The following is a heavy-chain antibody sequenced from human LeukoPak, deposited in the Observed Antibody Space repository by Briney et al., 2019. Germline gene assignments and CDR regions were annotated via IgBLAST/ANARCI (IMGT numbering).Heavy chain of an antibody. CDR3: ARDRFYDSSGPTQN. Sequence: APVKVSCKASGYTFTGYYMHWVRQAPGQGLEWMGWINPNSGGTNYAQKFQGRVTMTRDTSISTAYMELSRLRSDDTAVYYCARDRFYDSSGPTQNWGQGTLVTVSS. CDR2: INPNSGGT. CDR1: GYTFTGYY. V-gene: IGHV1-2*02. J-gene: IGHJ4*02. D-gene: IGHD3-22*01.